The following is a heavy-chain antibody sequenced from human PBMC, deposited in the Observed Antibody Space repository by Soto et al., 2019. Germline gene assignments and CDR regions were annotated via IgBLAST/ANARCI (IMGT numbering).Heavy chain of an antibody. CDR3: ARGVQTGAYYYYYMDV. CDR2: INPNSGGT. D-gene: IGHD7-27*01. Sequence: ASVKVSCKASGYTFTGYYMHWVRQAPGQGLEWMGWINPNSGGTNYAQKFQVWVTMTRDTSISTAYMELSRLRSDDTAVYYCARGVQTGAYYYYYMDVWGKGTTVTVSS. J-gene: IGHJ6*03. CDR1: GYTFTGYY. V-gene: IGHV1-2*04.